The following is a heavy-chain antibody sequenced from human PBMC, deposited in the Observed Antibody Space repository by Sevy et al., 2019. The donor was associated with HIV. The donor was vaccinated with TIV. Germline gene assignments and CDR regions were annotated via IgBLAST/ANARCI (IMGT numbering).Heavy chain of an antibody. CDR1: GFTFRSFS. CDR3: ARDSARVIVPTAGFDS. J-gene: IGHJ5*01. V-gene: IGHV3-33*01. D-gene: IGHD1-1*01. Sequence: GGSLRLSCSASGFTFRSFSMHWVRQAPGKGLEWVAAIWYDGRTKQYAVSVKGRFTISRDNSKSMLNLEMNSLRAEDTALYFCARDSARVIVPTAGFDSWGQGTVVTVSS. CDR2: IWYDGRTK.